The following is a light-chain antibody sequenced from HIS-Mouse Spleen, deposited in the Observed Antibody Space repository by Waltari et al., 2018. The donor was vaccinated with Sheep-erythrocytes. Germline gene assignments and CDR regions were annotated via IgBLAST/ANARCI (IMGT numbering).Light chain of an antibody. CDR3: CSYAGSYNHV. Sequence: QSALTQPRSVSGSPGQSVTISCTGTSSDVGGYNYVSWYQQHPGKAPKLMIYAVSKRHAGVPDRFSGSKSGNTASLTISGLQAEDEADYYCCSYAGSYNHVFATGTKVTVL. J-gene: IGLJ1*01. CDR1: SSDVGGYNY. CDR2: AVS. V-gene: IGLV2-11*01.